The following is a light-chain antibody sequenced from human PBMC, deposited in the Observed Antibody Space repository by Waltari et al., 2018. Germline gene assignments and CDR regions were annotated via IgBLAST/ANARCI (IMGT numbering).Light chain of an antibody. CDR2: KTS. CDR1: ESINSW. CDR3: QQYHHYWT. V-gene: IGKV1-5*03. J-gene: IGKJ1*01. Sequence: DIQMTQSPSTLSASIGDRVTITCRASESINSWLAWLQQRPGEAPKLLISKTSTLESGVPSRFSASGSGTEFTLTISSLQPDDFATYYCQQYHHYWTFGQGTKVEMK.